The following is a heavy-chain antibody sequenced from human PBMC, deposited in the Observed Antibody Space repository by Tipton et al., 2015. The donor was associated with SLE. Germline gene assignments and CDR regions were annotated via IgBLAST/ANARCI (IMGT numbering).Heavy chain of an antibody. CDR1: GFSFNDYY. CDR2: SRDTSMGYTT. Sequence: GSLRLSCATSGFSFNDYYLEWVRQTPGKGLEWVGRSRDTSMGYTTEYAAAVKGRFTISRDDSRNSLILLMNSLKIEDTAVYYCTRSARLGSFYYFDLWGRGTLVTVSS. CDR3: TRSARLGSFYYFDL. J-gene: IGHJ2*01. V-gene: IGHV3-72*01. D-gene: IGHD1-26*01.